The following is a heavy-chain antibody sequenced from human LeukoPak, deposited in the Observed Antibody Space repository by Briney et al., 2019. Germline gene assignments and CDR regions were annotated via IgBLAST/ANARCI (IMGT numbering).Heavy chain of an antibody. CDR3: ASRSFDSSGYYSP. J-gene: IGHJ3*01. CDR2: IYYSVNT. D-gene: IGHD3-22*01. V-gene: IGHV4-38-2*01. CDR1: GFTFSSYG. Sequence: GSLRLSCAASGFTFSSYGMSWIRQPPGKGLEWIGTIYYSVNTYYNPSLKSRVTISVDTSKNQFSLKLSSVTAADTAVYYCASRSFDSSGYYSPWGQGTMVTVSS.